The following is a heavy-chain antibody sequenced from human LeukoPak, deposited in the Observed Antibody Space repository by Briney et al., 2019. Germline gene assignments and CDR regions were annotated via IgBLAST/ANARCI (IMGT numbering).Heavy chain of an antibody. V-gene: IGHV4-34*01. CDR2: INQSGST. Sequence: PSETLSLTCAVYGTSFSDYYWSWIRQSPEKGLEWIGEINQSGSTNYNPSFKSRVTLSVDTSKIQFSLKLTSVTAADTAVYYCARPSYRSGTGGFDDWGQGTLVTVSS. CDR1: GTSFSDYY. D-gene: IGHD3-3*01. CDR3: ARPSYRSGTGGFDD. J-gene: IGHJ4*02.